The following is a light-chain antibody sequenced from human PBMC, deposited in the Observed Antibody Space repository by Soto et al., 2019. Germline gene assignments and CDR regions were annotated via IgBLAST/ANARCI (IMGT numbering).Light chain of an antibody. CDR3: QQYSIYAWT. J-gene: IGKJ1*01. Sequence: IRMTQSPSSFSASTGDNVTVTCRASQDITNYLAWYQQKPGKAPKLLIYAASTLQSGVPSRFSGTGSGTDFTLTISCLQSEDFATYYCQQYSIYAWTFGQGTKVDIK. V-gene: IGKV1-8*01. CDR2: AAS. CDR1: QDITNY.